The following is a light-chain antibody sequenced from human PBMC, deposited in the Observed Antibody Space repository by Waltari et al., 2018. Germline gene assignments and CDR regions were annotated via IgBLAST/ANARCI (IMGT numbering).Light chain of an antibody. V-gene: IGKV3-11*01. CDR3: QHHLNWPPYT. CDR1: QSVRTF. Sequence: EIVLPQSPGTLSLSPGERATLSCMASQSVRTFLAWYQQKPGPAPRLLIYEASNRAAGIPDRFSGSGSGTDFTLTIDSLEPEDFGFYYCQHHLNWPPYTFGQGTKL. CDR2: EAS. J-gene: IGKJ2*01.